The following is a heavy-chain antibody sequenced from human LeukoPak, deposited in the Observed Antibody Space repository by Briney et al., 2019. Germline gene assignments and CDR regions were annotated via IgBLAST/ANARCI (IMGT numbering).Heavy chain of an antibody. Sequence: SETLSLTCAVSGASMNTHYWSWIRQPPGKGLEWIGYMLDTVTTKDNPSLKSRFTLSADTSKNQFSLRLTSVTAADTAVYYCATIKRGNIFGYFDFWGQGILVTVSS. CDR3: ATIKRGNIFGYFDF. D-gene: IGHD5-18*01. V-gene: IGHV4-59*11. CDR1: GASMNTHY. CDR2: MLDTVTT. J-gene: IGHJ4*02.